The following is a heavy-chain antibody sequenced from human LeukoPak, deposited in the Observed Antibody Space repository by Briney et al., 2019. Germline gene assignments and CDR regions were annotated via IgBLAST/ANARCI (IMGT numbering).Heavy chain of an antibody. D-gene: IGHD6-19*01. Sequence: SETLSLTCTVSGGSLSSSSYYWGWIRQPPGKGLEWIGSIYYSGSTYYNPSLKSRVTISVDTSKTQFSLKLSSVTAADTAVYYCARHTNNRLVNIDYWGRGTLVTVST. CDR3: ARHTNNRLVNIDY. CDR2: IYYSGST. J-gene: IGHJ4*02. CDR1: GGSLSSSSYY. V-gene: IGHV4-39*01.